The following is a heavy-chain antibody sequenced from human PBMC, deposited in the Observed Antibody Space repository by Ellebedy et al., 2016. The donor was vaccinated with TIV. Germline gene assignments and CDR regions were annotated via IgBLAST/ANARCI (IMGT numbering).Heavy chain of an antibody. J-gene: IGHJ3*02. CDR1: GFTFSSYD. CDR3: ARAYYYDDNGYSGVAPSFDI. D-gene: IGHD3-22*01. V-gene: IGHV3-30*03. Sequence: GESLKISCAASGFTFSSYDMTWVRQAPGKGLEWVAMISHDGSNKYYGKSVKGRLTVSRENSENTLYLQMNSLRAEDTAVYYCARAYYYDDNGYSGVAPSFDIWGHGSLVTVSS. CDR2: ISHDGSNK.